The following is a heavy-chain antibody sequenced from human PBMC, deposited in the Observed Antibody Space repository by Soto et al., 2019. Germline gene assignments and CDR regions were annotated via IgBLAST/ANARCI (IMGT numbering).Heavy chain of an antibody. CDR1: GFTFSSYA. V-gene: IGHV3-30-3*01. J-gene: IGHJ4*02. D-gene: IGHD3-10*01. CDR3: AGGDGTGGY. Sequence: QVQLVESGGGVVQPGRSLRLSCAASGFTFSSYAMHWVRQAPGKGLEWVAVISYDGSNKYYADSVKGRFTISRDNSKNTLYLQMNSRRAEDTAVYYCAGGDGTGGYWGQGTLVTVSS. CDR2: ISYDGSNK.